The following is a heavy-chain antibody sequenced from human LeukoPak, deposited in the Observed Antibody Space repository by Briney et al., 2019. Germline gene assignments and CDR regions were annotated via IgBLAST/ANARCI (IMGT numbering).Heavy chain of an antibody. Sequence: ASVKVSCKASGYTFTSYGISWVRQAPGRGLEWMGWISAYNGNTNYAQKLQGRVTMTTDTSASTAYMELRSLRSDDTAVYYCARASPVTTPSPFDYWGQGTLVTVSS. D-gene: IGHD4-17*01. CDR3: ARASPVTTPSPFDY. J-gene: IGHJ4*02. CDR2: ISAYNGNT. CDR1: GYTFTSYG. V-gene: IGHV1-18*01.